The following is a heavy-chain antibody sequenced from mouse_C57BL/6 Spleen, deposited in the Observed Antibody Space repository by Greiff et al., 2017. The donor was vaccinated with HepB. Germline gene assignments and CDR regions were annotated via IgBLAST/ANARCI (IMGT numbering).Heavy chain of an antibody. CDR2: IDPNSGGT. V-gene: IGHV1-72*01. CDR3: AKGGATVVAFHWYFDV. Sequence: QVQLQQSGAELVKPGASVKLSCKASGYTFTSYWMHWVKQRPGRGLEWIGRIDPNSGGTKYNEKFKSKATLTVDKPSSTAYMQLSSLTSEDSAVYYCAKGGATVVAFHWYFDVWGTGTTVTVSS. CDR1: GYTFTSYW. D-gene: IGHD1-1*01. J-gene: IGHJ1*03.